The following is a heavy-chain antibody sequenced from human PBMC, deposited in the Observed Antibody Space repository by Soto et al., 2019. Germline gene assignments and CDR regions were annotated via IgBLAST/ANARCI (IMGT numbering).Heavy chain of an antibody. CDR1: GFTFSDYG. J-gene: IGHJ4*02. CDR3: ARGSGYSPLC. Sequence: GGSLRLSCAGSGFTFSDYGIHWVRQAPGKGLEWVALIWYDGTNKYYADSLQGRFTISRDKAKKMVYLQMNSLRAEDTAVDYCARGSGYSPLCWGQGTLVTVSS. V-gene: IGHV3-33*01. CDR2: IWYDGTNK. D-gene: IGHD3-22*01.